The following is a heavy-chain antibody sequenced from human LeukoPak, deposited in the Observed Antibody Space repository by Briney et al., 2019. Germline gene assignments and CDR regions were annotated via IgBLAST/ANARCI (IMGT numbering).Heavy chain of an antibody. J-gene: IGHJ5*02. CDR2: VDHEDGET. CDR3: ARTLLWFGEGNKWWFDP. V-gene: IGHV1-24*01. D-gene: IGHD3-10*01. Sequence: GASVKVSCKVSGYSLTELSMHWVRQAPGEGLEWMGGVDHEDGETIYAQKFQGRVTMTEDTSTDTAYMELSSLRSEDTAVYYCARTLLWFGEGNKWWFDPWGQGTLVTVSS. CDR1: GYSLTELS.